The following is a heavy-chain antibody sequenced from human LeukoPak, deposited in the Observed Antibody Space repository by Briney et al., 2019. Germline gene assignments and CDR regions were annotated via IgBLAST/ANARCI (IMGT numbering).Heavy chain of an antibody. V-gene: IGHV4-61*02. Sequence: PSQTLSLTCTVSGGSISSGSYYWSWIRQPAGKGLEWMGRLYTSGSTNYNPSLKSRVTISVDTSKNQFSLKLSSVTAADTAVYYCASVRVEMATSYYYYYYMDVWGKGTTVTVSS. D-gene: IGHD5-24*01. CDR3: ASVRVEMATSYYYYYYMDV. CDR2: LYTSGST. J-gene: IGHJ6*03. CDR1: GGSISSGSYY.